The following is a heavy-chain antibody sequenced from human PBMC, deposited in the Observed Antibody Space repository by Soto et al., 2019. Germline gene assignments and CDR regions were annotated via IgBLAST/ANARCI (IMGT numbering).Heavy chain of an antibody. CDR1: GYSFTSYW. V-gene: IGHV5-51*01. CDR3: AGPVGAIGRSNYYYYYGMDV. Sequence: EVQLVQSGAEVKKPGESLKISCKGSGYSFTSYWIGWVRQMPGKGLEWMGIIYPGDSDTRYSPSFQGQVTISADKSISTAYLQWSSLKASDTAMYYCAGPVGAIGRSNYYYYYGMDVWGQGTTVTVSS. CDR2: IYPGDSDT. D-gene: IGHD1-26*01. J-gene: IGHJ6*02.